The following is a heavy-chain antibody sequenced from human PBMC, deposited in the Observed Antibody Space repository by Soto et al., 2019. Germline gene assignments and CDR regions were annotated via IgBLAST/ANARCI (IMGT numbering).Heavy chain of an antibody. CDR1: GFSFSSYS. CDR2: ITRNSDII. CDR3: ARDREYCSGDKCYETGSAY. V-gene: IGHV3-48*01. Sequence: GGSLRLSCAASGFSFSSYSMNWVRQAPGKGLEWISYITRNSDIINYADSVKGRFTISRDNAKNSLHLQMHSLRADDTAVYYCARDREYCSGDKCYETGSAYWGHGTLVTVSS. D-gene: IGHD2-15*01. J-gene: IGHJ4*01.